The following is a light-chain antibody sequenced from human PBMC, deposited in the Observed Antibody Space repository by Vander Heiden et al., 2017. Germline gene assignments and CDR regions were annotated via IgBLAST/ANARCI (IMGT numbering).Light chain of an antibody. Sequence: AIRMTQSPSSFSASTGDRVTITCRASQDISSYLAWYQQKPGKAPKLLIFDASTMQSGAPSRFSGSGSGTDFTLTIDCLQSEDFGTYYCQQYYNYPFTFGHGT. J-gene: IGKJ3*01. V-gene: IGKV1-8*01. CDR1: QDISSY. CDR3: QQYYNYPFT. CDR2: DAS.